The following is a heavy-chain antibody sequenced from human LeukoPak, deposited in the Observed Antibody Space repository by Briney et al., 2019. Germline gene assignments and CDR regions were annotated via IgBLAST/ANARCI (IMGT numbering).Heavy chain of an antibody. CDR3: ASSDPGIAAAGIAIDAFDI. V-gene: IGHV5-51*01. CDR1: GYSFTSYC. D-gene: IGHD6-13*01. Sequence: ESLKISCKGSGYSFTSYCIGWVRQMPGKGLEWMGIIYPGDSDTRYSPSFQGQVTISADKSISTAYLQWSSLKASDTAMYYCASSDPGIAAAGIAIDAFDIWGQGTLVTVSS. CDR2: IYPGDSDT. J-gene: IGHJ3*02.